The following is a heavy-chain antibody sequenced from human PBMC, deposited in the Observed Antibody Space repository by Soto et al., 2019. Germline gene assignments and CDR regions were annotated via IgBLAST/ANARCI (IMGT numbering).Heavy chain of an antibody. D-gene: IGHD3-16*01. CDR1: GFTFSSYA. J-gene: IGHJ5*02. Sequence: GGSLRLSCAASGFTFSSYAMSWVRQAPGKGLEWVSAISGSGGSTYYADSVKGRFTISRDNSKNTLYLQMNSLRAEDTAVYYCAKANDYVWGGLLNWFDPWGQGTLVTVSS. CDR3: AKANDYVWGGLLNWFDP. V-gene: IGHV3-23*01. CDR2: ISGSGGST.